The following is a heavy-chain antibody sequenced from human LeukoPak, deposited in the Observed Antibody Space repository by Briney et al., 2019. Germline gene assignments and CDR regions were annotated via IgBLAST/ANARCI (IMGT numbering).Heavy chain of an antibody. Sequence: SETLSLTCSVSGGSVSSYYWSWIRQSPGKGLEWIGYIHYSGSTNYNPSLKSRVTISVDTSKNQFSLKLSSVTAADTAVYYCARLAGDYPFDYWGQGTLVTVSS. V-gene: IGHV4-59*08. D-gene: IGHD4-17*01. J-gene: IGHJ4*02. CDR1: GGSVSSYY. CDR2: IHYSGST. CDR3: ARLAGDYPFDY.